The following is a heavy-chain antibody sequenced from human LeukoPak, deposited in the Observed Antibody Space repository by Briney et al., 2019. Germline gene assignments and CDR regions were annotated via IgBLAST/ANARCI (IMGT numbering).Heavy chain of an antibody. CDR2: IYHSGST. D-gene: IGHD1-1*01. CDR3: ARIGNYYFDY. Sequence: PSGTLSLTCAVSGGSISSGNWWSWVRHPPGKGLEWLGEIYHSGSTNYNPSLKSRLTISVDKSKNQFSLKLTSVTAADTAVYYCARIGNYYFDYWGQGTLVTVSS. CDR1: GGSISSGNW. V-gene: IGHV4-4*02. J-gene: IGHJ4*02.